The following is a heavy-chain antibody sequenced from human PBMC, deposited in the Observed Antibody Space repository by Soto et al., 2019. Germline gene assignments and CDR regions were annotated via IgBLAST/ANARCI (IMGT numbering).Heavy chain of an antibody. CDR3: ARVVIVATKAPHDAFDI. Sequence: PGGSLRLSCAASGFTFSIYSMNWVRQAPGKGLEWVSSISSSSSYIYYADSVKGRFTISRDNAKNSLYLQMNSLRAEDTAVYYCARVVIVATKAPHDAFDIWGQGTMVTVSS. CDR1: GFTFSIYS. V-gene: IGHV3-21*01. CDR2: ISSSSSYI. D-gene: IGHD5-12*01. J-gene: IGHJ3*02.